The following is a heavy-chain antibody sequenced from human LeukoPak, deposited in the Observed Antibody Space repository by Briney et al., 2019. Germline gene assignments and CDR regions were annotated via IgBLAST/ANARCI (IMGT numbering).Heavy chain of an antibody. CDR2: INWNAGST. D-gene: IGHD6-19*01. CDR1: GFTFDDYG. J-gene: IGHJ4*02. CDR3: ARGAFYSSGWYENY. Sequence: GGSLRLSCAASGFTFDDYGMSWVRQAPGKGLEWVCGINWNAGSTNYADSVKGRFTISRDNAKNSLYLQMNSLRAEDTALYYCARGAFYSSGWYENYWGLGTLVTVSS. V-gene: IGHV3-20*04.